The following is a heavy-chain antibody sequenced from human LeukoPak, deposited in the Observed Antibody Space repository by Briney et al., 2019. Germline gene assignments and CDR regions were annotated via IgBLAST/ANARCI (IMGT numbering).Heavy chain of an antibody. CDR1: GGSFSGYY. V-gene: IGHV4-34*01. Sequence: SETLSLTCAVYGGSFSGYYWSWIRQPPGKGLEWIGEINHSGSTNYNPSLKSRVTISVDTSKNQFSLKLSSVTAADTAVYYCASLGYTDTYMDVWGKGTTVTVSS. CDR3: ASLGYTDTYMDV. J-gene: IGHJ6*03. CDR2: INHSGST. D-gene: IGHD5-18*01.